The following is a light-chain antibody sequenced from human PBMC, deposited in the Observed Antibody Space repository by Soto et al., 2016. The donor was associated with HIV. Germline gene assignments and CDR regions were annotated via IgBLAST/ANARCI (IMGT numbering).Light chain of an antibody. Sequence: SYELTQSPSVSMSPGQTASITCSGNKLGDKYACWHQQKPGQSPVLVIYQDDKRPSGIPERFSGSNSGNTATLTISGTQTMDEADYYCQAWDSGTAVFGGGTKLTVL. CDR3: QAWDSGTAV. V-gene: IGLV3-1*01. CDR1: KLGDKY. CDR2: QDD. J-gene: IGLJ2*01.